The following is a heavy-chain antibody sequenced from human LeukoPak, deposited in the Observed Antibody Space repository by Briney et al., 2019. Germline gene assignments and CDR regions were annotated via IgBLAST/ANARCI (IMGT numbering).Heavy chain of an antibody. CDR1: GGSFSGYY. V-gene: IGHV4-34*01. Sequence: MTSETLSLTCAVYGGSFSGYYWSWIRQPPGKGLEWIGEINHSGSTNYNPSLKSRVTIPVDTSKNQFSLKLSSVTAADTAVYYCARGYCSGGSCRGYFDYWGQGTLVTVSS. CDR2: INHSGST. J-gene: IGHJ4*02. D-gene: IGHD2-15*01. CDR3: ARGYCSGGSCRGYFDY.